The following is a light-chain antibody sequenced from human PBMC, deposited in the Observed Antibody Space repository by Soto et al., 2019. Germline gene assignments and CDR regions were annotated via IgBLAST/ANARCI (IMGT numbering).Light chain of an antibody. V-gene: IGKV1-12*01. CDR3: PQANGIHVLA. Sequence: DIQMTQSPSSVSASIGDRVTITCRASQDISSWLAWYQQKPGKAPDLLIYDASTLQSGDPSRFSASGSGTDFTLTISSRQPKDFAPDYCPQANGIHVLAFGGGTKV. J-gene: IGKJ4*01. CDR1: QDISSW. CDR2: DAS.